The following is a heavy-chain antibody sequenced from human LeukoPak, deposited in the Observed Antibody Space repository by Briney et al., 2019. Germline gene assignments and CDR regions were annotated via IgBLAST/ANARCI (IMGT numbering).Heavy chain of an antibody. J-gene: IGHJ4*02. CDR1: GFTFSSYA. Sequence: PGGSLRLSCAASGFTFSSYAMSWVRQAPGKGLEWVSAISGSGGSTYYADSVKGRFTISRDNAKNSLYLQMNSLRAEDTAVYYCARHLSFLEMATIGYWGQGTLVTVSS. CDR3: ARHLSFLEMATIGY. V-gene: IGHV3-23*01. CDR2: ISGSGGST. D-gene: IGHD5-24*01.